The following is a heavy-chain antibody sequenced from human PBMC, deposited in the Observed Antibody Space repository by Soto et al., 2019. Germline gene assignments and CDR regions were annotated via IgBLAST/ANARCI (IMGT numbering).Heavy chain of an antibody. J-gene: IGHJ5*02. D-gene: IGHD2-15*01. CDR2: IHSGGTT. Sequence: SGALSVTCSVSGDSVSSRPAYWGWIRQPPGKTLEWIVRIHSGGTTVYNPSLNNRVTISIDTSKNQFYLNLKYVTAADTDVYYCARDIAITWFFLWGQGTLVTVSS. CDR1: GDSVSSRPAY. CDR3: ARDIAITWFFL. V-gene: IGHV4-39*02.